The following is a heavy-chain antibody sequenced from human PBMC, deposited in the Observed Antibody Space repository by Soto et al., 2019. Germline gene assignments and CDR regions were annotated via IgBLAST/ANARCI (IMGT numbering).Heavy chain of an antibody. CDR2: ISWNSGSI. Sequence: EVQLVESGGGLVQPGRSLRLSCAASGFTFDDYAMHWVRQAPGKGLEWVSGISWNSGSIGYAESVKGRFTISRDNAKNSLYLQMNSLRAEDTALYYCAKNKMGYDSSGYFDYWGQGTLVTVSS. J-gene: IGHJ4*02. CDR3: AKNKMGYDSSGYFDY. CDR1: GFTFDDYA. V-gene: IGHV3-9*01. D-gene: IGHD3-22*01.